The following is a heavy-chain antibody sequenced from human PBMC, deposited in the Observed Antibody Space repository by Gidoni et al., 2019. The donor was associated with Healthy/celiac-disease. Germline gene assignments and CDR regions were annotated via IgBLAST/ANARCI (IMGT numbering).Heavy chain of an antibody. CDR2: IRGSGGST. CDR3: AIRTPPEGSLRY. J-gene: IGHJ4*02. D-gene: IGHD1-26*01. Sequence: VQLLESGGGLVQPGGSLRLPCAASGCTFSSEAMSWVRPAAGKGLEGVSAIRGSGGSTYYADSVKGRFTISRDNSKNTLYLQMNSLRAEDTAVYYCAIRTPPEGSLRYWGQGTLVTVSS. V-gene: IGHV3-23*01. CDR1: GCTFSSEA.